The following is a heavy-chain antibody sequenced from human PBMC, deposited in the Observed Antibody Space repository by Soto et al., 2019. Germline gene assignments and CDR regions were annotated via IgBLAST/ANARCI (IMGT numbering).Heavy chain of an antibody. D-gene: IGHD5-12*01. J-gene: IGHJ6*02. CDR3: ARAQSGYDPLGMDV. Sequence: QVQLQESGPGLVKPSETLAVTCTVSGGSVSSGSYYWSWIRQPPGKGLEWVGCISDTGSVYYNPSLKSRVTISVHTSKRQFSLRLNSVTAADTAVYYCARAQSGYDPLGMDVWGQGTTVTVSS. CDR2: ISDTGSV. CDR1: GGSVSSGSYY. V-gene: IGHV4-61*01.